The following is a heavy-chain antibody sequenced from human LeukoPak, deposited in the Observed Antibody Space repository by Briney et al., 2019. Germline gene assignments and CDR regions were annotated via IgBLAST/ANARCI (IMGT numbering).Heavy chain of an antibody. CDR3: AKDLKTTVGLYYYYYMDV. CDR2: IRYDGSNR. J-gene: IGHJ6*03. Sequence: PGGSLRLSCEASGFTFSSNGMHWVRQAPGKGLEWVTFIRYDGSNRYYADSVKGRFTISRDNSKNTLWLQMNSLRAEDTAVYYCAKDLKTTVGLYYYYYMDVWGKGTTVTVSS. D-gene: IGHD4-11*01. V-gene: IGHV3-30*02. CDR1: GFTFSSNG.